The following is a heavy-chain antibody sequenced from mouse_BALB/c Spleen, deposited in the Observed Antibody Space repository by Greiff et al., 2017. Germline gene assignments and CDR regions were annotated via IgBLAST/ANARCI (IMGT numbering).Heavy chain of an antibody. J-gene: IGHJ3*01. V-gene: IGHV5-9-4*01. CDR3: ARPSSHYYPY. D-gene: IGHD1-2*01. CDR1: GFTFSSYA. CDR2: ISSGGSYT. Sequence: DVHLVESGGGLVKPGGSLKLSCAASGFTFSSYAMSWVRQSPEKRLEWVAEISSGGSYTYYPDTVTGRFTISRDNAKNTLYLEMSSLRSEDTAMYYCARPSSHYYPYWGQGTLVTVSA.